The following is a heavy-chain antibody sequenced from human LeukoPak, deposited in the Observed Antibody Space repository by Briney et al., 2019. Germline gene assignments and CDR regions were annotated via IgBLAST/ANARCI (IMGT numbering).Heavy chain of an antibody. CDR2: VNSDVISR. CDR3: ASASSHRIAEGGDY. D-gene: IGHD6-13*01. V-gene: IGHV3-74*03. J-gene: IGHJ4*02. CDR1: VFTFSNYL. Sequence: RGSLRLSCAPSVFTFSNYLMHWVRQAPGKGLWWVSRVNSDVISRKYADSVKGGFTISRDNAKKTLYVQMNSLRAEETAVYYCASASSHRIAEGGDYWGQGTLVTVCS.